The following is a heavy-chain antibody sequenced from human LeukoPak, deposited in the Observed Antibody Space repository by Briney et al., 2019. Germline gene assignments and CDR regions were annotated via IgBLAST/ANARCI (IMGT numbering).Heavy chain of an antibody. V-gene: IGHV1-24*01. CDR2: FDPEDGET. J-gene: IGHJ6*04. D-gene: IGHD1-26*01. CDR3: ATDSSIYSGSPLDLGV. Sequence: ASVKVSCKVSGYTLTELSMHWGRQSPGKGLGWWGGFDPEDGETIYAQKFQGRVTMTEDTSTDTAYMELSSLRSEDTAVYYCATDSSIYSGSPLDLGVWGKGTTVTVSS. CDR1: GYTLTELS.